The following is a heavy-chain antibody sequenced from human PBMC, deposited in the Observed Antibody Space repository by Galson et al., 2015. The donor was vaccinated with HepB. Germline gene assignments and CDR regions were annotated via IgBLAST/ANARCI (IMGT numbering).Heavy chain of an antibody. J-gene: IGHJ4*02. D-gene: IGHD4-17*01. CDR1: GFTFSDYY. CDR3: VRVADSDYGDHSHFDS. V-gene: IGHV3-11*06. Sequence: SLRLSCAASGFTFSDYYMTWIRQAPGKGLEWLAYISSNTIYTNYADSVKGRFTISRDNIKNSMYLQMNSLRAEDTAVYYCVRVADSDYGDHSHFDSWGLGTLVTVAP. CDR2: ISSNTIYT.